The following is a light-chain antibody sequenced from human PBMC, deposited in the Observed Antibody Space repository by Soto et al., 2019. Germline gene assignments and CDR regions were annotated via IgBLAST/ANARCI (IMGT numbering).Light chain of an antibody. CDR1: SSNTGSKT. J-gene: IGLJ1*01. CDR2: NSY. V-gene: IGLV1-44*01. Sequence: QAVVTQPPSASGTPGQRVTISCSGSSSNTGSKTVNWYQQLPGTVPKLLIYNSYQRPSGVPDRFSGSKSGTSASLAISGLQSEDEADYYCAAWDASLNGYVFGAGTKVTVL. CDR3: AAWDASLNGYV.